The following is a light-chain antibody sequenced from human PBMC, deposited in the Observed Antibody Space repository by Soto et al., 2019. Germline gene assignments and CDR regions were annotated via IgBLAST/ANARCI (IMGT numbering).Light chain of an antibody. Sequence: QSALTQPASVSGSPGQSITISCTATSSDVGGYNYVSWYQQHPGKAPKHMIYDVSNRPSGVSNRFSGSKSGNTASLTISGLQAEDEADYYCSSYTSSSTPFVFGTGTKLTVL. V-gene: IGLV2-14*01. CDR3: SSYTSSSTPFV. CDR1: SSDVGGYNY. CDR2: DVS. J-gene: IGLJ1*01.